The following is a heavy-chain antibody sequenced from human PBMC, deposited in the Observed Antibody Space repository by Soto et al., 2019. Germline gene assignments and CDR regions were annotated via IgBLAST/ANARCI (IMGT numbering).Heavy chain of an antibody. CDR3: AREANYDFWSGYYHNWFDP. D-gene: IGHD3-3*01. CDR1: GYTFTSYA. CDR2: INAGNGNT. J-gene: IGHJ5*02. V-gene: IGHV1-3*01. Sequence: QVQLVQSGAEVKKPGASVKVSCKASGYTFTSYAMHWVRQAPGQRLEWMGWINAGNGNTKYSQKFQGRVTITRDTSGSTAYMELSSQRSEDTAVYYCAREANYDFWSGYYHNWFDPWGQGTLVNVSS.